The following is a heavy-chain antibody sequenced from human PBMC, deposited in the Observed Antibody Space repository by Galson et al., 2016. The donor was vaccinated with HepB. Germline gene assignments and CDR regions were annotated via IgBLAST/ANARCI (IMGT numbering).Heavy chain of an antibody. CDR2: IKPDGRER. V-gene: IGHV3-7*03. Sequence: SLRLSCATSGFTFGSVWMSWVRQAPGKGLEWVANIKPDGRERYYEDSLKGRFTISRDNAKKSLYLQMNNLRAGDTAVYYCALYHYDSSGFVEYFQHWGQGTRVTVSS. CDR3: ALYHYDSSGFVEYFQH. D-gene: IGHD3-22*01. CDR1: GFTFGSVW. J-gene: IGHJ1*01.